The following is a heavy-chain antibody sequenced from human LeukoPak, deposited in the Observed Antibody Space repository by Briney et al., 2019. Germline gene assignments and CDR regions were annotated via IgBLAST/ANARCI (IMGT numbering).Heavy chain of an antibody. J-gene: IGHJ4*02. D-gene: IGHD3-3*01. Sequence: SETLSLTCSVSGGSVTSGSYYWSWIRQPAGQGLEWIGRISTSGSTNYNPSLKSRVTMSLDTSKNQFSLKLNPLNAADTAVYYCARGAALAIYYGGRGALVSVSS. CDR1: GGSVTSGSYY. CDR2: ISTSGST. V-gene: IGHV4-61*02. CDR3: ARGAALAIYY.